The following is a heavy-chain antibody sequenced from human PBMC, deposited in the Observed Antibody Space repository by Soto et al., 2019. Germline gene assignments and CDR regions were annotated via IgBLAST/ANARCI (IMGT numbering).Heavy chain of an antibody. J-gene: IGHJ4*02. CDR1: GYTFTGYY. V-gene: IGHV1-2*04. Sequence: VSVKVSCKASGYTFTGYYMHWVRQAPGQGLEWMGWINPNSGGTNYAQKFQGWVTMTRDTSISTAYMELSRLRSDDTAVYYCARDLWLQHPFLFDYWGQGTLVTVSS. D-gene: IGHD5-12*01. CDR2: INPNSGGT. CDR3: ARDLWLQHPFLFDY.